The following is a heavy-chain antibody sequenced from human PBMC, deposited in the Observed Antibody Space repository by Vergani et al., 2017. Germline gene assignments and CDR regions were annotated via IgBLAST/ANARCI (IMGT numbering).Heavy chain of an antibody. CDR1: GFNFPSFT. Sequence: EAYLVQSGGGLVTPGGSLRLSCAASGFNFPSFTMNWVRQAPGKGLEWVSTINIGGRTFYADSVKGRLTLTTDDSKNTLHLPMNSLRPEDTAVYYCARGMTTETTDLDGFDIWGQGTMVSVSS. CDR3: ARGMTTETTDLDGFDI. J-gene: IGHJ3*02. V-gene: IGHV3-66*02. D-gene: IGHD4-17*01. CDR2: INIGGRT.